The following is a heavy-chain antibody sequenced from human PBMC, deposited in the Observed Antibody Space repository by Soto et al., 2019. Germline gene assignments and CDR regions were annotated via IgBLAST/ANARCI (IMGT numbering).Heavy chain of an antibody. CDR2: IKQDGSEE. CDR3: TGGSGWWQTD. J-gene: IGHJ4*02. Sequence: EVQLVESGGGLVQPGGSLRLSCADSGFSSSPFWMTWVRQAPGKGLEWVALIKQDGSEELYVDSVKGRFTISRDNAKNSVYLQRDSLRVEDTAVYYCTGGSGWWQTDWGQGTLVTVSS. V-gene: IGHV3-7*04. D-gene: IGHD6-19*01. CDR1: GFSSSPFW.